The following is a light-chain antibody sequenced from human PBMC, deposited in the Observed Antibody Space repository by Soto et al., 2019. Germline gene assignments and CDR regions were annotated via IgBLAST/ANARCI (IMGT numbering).Light chain of an antibody. CDR2: RDY. CDR1: NIGSKN. CDR3: QVWDSSTGV. Sequence: SYELTQPLSVSVALGQTARITCGGNNIGSKNVHWYQQQPGQAPVLVIYRDYYRPSGIPERFSGSNSGNTATLTISRAQAGDEADYYCQVWDSSTGVFGGGTKLTVL. J-gene: IGLJ2*01. V-gene: IGLV3-9*01.